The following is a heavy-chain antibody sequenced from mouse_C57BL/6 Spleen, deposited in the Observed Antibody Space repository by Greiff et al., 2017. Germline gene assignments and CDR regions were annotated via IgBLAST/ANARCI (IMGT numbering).Heavy chain of an antibody. J-gene: IGHJ4*01. V-gene: IGHV1-78*01. Sequence: LQESDAELVKPGASVKISCKVSGYTFTDHTIHWMKQRPEQGLEWIGYIYPRDGSTKYNEKFKGKATLTADKSSSTAYMQLNSLTSEDSAVYFCARGDYSNFYAMDYWGQGTSVTVSS. CDR2: IYPRDGST. D-gene: IGHD2-5*01. CDR3: ARGDYSNFYAMDY. CDR1: GYTFTDHT.